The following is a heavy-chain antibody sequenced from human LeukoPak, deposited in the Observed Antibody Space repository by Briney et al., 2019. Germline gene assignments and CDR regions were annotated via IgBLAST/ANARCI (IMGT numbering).Heavy chain of an antibody. CDR1: GYTFTSYG. Sequence: ASVKVSCKASGYTFTSYGISWVRQAPGQGLEWMGWISAYNGDTNYAQKLQGRVTMTTDTSTSTAYMELSSLRSDDTAVYYCARVDSDLYDSSGYYYWGDAFDIWGQGTMVTVSS. CDR2: ISAYNGDT. D-gene: IGHD3-22*01. CDR3: ARVDSDLYDSSGYYYWGDAFDI. J-gene: IGHJ3*02. V-gene: IGHV1-18*01.